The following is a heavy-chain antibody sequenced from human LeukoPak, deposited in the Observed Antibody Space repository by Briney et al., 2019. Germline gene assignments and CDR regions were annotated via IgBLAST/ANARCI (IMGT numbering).Heavy chain of an antibody. CDR3: ARGIAAAGNAFDI. V-gene: IGHV3-48*04. CDR1: GFTFSSYS. CDR2: ISSSSSTI. D-gene: IGHD6-13*01. Sequence: GGSLRLSCAASGFTFSSYSMNWVRQAPGKGLEWASYISSSSSTIYYADSVKGRFTISRDNAKNSLYLQMNTLRVEDTALYYCARGIAAAGNAFDIWGQGTMVTVSS. J-gene: IGHJ3*02.